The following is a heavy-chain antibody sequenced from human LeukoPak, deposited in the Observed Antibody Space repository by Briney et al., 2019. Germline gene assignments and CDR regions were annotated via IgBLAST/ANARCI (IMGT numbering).Heavy chain of an antibody. J-gene: IGHJ2*01. CDR3: ARAYKSALYWYFGL. CDR1: GFTVSSNY. CDR2: IYTDGST. V-gene: IGHV3-66*01. Sequence: GGSLRLSCAASGFTVSSNYMSWVRQAPGKGLEWVSLIYTDGSTYYADSVRGRFTISRDNSKNTLYLQMNSLRAEDTAVYYCARAYKSALYWYFGLWGRGTLVTVSS. D-gene: IGHD1-14*01.